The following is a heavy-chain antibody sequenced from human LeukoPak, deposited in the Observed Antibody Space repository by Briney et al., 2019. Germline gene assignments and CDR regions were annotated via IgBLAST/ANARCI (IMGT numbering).Heavy chain of an antibody. CDR3: ASSMVRGVIGY. CDR2: IYYSGST. Sequence: SETLSLTCTVSGGSISSSSYYWGWIRQPPGKGLEWIGSIYYSGSTYYNPSLKSRVTISVDTSKNQFSLKLSSVTAADTAVYYCASSMVRGVIGYWGQGTLVTVSS. V-gene: IGHV4-39*07. D-gene: IGHD3-10*01. J-gene: IGHJ4*02. CDR1: GGSISSSSYY.